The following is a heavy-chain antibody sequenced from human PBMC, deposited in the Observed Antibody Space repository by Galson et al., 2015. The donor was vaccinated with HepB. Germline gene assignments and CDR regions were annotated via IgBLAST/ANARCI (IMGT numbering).Heavy chain of an antibody. CDR1: GFTFSSYW. D-gene: IGHD6-25*01. V-gene: IGHV3-30-3*01. CDR2: ISYDGSNK. Sequence: SLRLSCAASGFTFSSYWMHWVRQAPGKGLEWVAVISYDGSNKYYADSVKGRFTISRDNSKNTLYLQMNSLRAEDTAVYYCASQAAATGDYWGQGTLVTVSS. CDR3: ASQAAATGDY. J-gene: IGHJ4*02.